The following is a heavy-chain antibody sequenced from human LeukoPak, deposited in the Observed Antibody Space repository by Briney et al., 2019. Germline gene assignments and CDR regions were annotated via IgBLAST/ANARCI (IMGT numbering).Heavy chain of an antibody. Sequence: TGGSLRLSCVASGFTFSSYSMNWVRQAPGKGLEWVSSISSSGSYIYYADSVKGRFTTSRDNAKNSMYLQVNSLRAEDTAVYYCARGALYDDILTGIDYRGQGTLVTVSP. CDR3: ARGALYDDILTGIDY. V-gene: IGHV3-21*06. D-gene: IGHD3-9*01. J-gene: IGHJ4*02. CDR1: GFTFSSYS. CDR2: ISSSGSYI.